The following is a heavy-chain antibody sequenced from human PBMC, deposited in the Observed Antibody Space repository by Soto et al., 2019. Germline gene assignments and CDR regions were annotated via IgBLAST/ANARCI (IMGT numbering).Heavy chain of an antibody. CDR2: INQDGSEK. J-gene: IGHJ5*02. Sequence: EMQLVESGGGLVQPGGSLRLSCGVSGFTFGSFWMGWVRQAPGKGLEWVANINQDGSEKYYVDSVKGRSTISRDNPRNSLYLQMDTLRVEDTAVYFCARQIRGLTPNWFDPWGQGTLVSVSS. CDR3: ARQIRGLTPNWFDP. CDR1: GFTFGSFW. V-gene: IGHV3-7*01.